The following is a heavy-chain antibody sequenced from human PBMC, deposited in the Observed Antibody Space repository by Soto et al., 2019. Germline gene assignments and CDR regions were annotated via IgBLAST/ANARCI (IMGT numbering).Heavy chain of an antibody. CDR3: ARDRIIGTRYSDX. V-gene: IGHV4-4*07. CDR1: SGSINSFY. J-gene: IGHJ4*02. D-gene: IGHD1-7*01. Sequence: PSETLSLTCTVSSGSINSFYWSWIRQPAGKGLEWIVRIHSSGTTNYNPSLKSRVTMSVDTSRKQFSLKLTSVTAADTAVYYCARDRIIGTRYSDXWGQGVLVTVSX. CDR2: IHSSGTT.